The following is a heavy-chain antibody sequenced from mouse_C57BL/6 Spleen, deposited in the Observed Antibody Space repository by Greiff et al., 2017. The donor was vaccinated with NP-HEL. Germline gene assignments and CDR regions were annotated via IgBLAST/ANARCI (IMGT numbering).Heavy chain of an antibody. Sequence: EVQVVESGGDLVQPGGSLKLSCAPSGFTFSSYCMSWVRPTPDKTLEWVATISSGGSYTYYPDSVMGRFTISRDNAKNNLYLQMSSLKSEDTAMYYCARITTVVADWYFDVWGTGTTVTVSS. CDR2: ISSGGSYT. D-gene: IGHD1-1*01. CDR3: ARITTVVADWYFDV. J-gene: IGHJ1*03. CDR1: GFTFSSYC. V-gene: IGHV5-6*01.